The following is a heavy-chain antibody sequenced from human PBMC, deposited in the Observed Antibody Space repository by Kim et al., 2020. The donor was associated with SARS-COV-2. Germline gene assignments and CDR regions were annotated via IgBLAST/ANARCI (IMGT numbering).Heavy chain of an antibody. CDR1: GGSFSGYY. D-gene: IGHD2-15*01. CDR3: ARGIPTNYKVVVAAIERALWYFDL. V-gene: IGHV4-34*01. Sequence: SETLSLTCAVYGGSFSGYYWSWIRQPPGKGLEWIGEINHSGSTNYNPSLKSRVTISVDTSKNQFSLKLSSVTAADTAVYYCARGIPTNYKVVVAAIERALWYFDLWGRGTLVTVSS. J-gene: IGHJ2*01. CDR2: INHSGST.